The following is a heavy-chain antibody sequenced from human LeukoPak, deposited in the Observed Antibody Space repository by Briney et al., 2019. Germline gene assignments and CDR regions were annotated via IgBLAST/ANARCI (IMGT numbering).Heavy chain of an antibody. CDR1: GFTFSSYG. CDR2: ISGSGGST. V-gene: IGHV3-23*01. J-gene: IGHJ3*02. Sequence: GGSLRLPCAASGFTFSSYGMSWVRQAPGKGLEWVSAISGSGGSTYYADSVKGRFTISRDNSKNTVYLQMNSLRAEDTAVYYCARWGVGWLQFSDAFDIWGQGTMVTVSS. D-gene: IGHD5-24*01. CDR3: ARWGVGWLQFSDAFDI.